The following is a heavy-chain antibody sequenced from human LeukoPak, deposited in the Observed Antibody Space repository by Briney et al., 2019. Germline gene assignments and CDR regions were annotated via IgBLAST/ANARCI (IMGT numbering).Heavy chain of an antibody. CDR3: ARDTMYYYGSGSYYNVRFDY. CDR2: IYYSGST. D-gene: IGHD3-10*01. CDR1: GGSISSYY. Sequence: PSETLSLTCTVSGGSISSYYWSWIRQPPGKGLEWIGYIYYSGSTNYNPSLKSRVTMSVDTSKNQFSLKLSSVTAADTAVYYCARDTMYYYGSGSYYNVRFDYWGQGTLVTVSS. J-gene: IGHJ4*02. V-gene: IGHV4-59*12.